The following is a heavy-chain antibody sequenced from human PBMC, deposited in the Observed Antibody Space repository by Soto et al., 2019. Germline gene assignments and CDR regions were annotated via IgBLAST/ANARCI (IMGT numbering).Heavy chain of an antibody. CDR3: AKDWGVAVAGGGY. CDR2: ISGSGGST. CDR1: GFTFSSYA. J-gene: IGHJ4*02. D-gene: IGHD6-19*01. Sequence: EVQLLESGGGLVQPGGSLRLSCAASGFTFSSYAMSWVRQAPGKGLEWVSAISGSGGSTYYADSVKGRFTISRDNSKNTLYLQMNSLRAEDTAVYYGAKDWGVAVAGGGYWGQGTLVTVSS. V-gene: IGHV3-23*01.